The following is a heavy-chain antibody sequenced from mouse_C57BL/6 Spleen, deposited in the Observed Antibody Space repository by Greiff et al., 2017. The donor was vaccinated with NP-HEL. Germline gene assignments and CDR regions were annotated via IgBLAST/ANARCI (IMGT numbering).Heavy chain of an antibody. D-gene: IGHD4-1*01. Sequence: VQLKQSGPGLVKPSQSLSLTCSVTGYSITSGYYWNWLRQFPGNKLEWMGYISYAGSTNYIPSLKHRISITRDTSKNQFFLKLTSLTTEDTATYDRERWGDNWEEYFDVWGTGTTVTVSS. CDR3: ERWGDNWEEYFDV. CDR1: GYSITSGYY. J-gene: IGHJ1*03. CDR2: ISYAGST. V-gene: IGHV3-6*01.